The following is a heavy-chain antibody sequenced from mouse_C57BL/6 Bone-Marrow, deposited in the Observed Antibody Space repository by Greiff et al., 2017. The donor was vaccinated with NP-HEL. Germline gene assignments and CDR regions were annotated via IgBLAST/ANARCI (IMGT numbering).Heavy chain of an antibody. CDR1: GFTFSDYG. V-gene: IGHV5-17*01. CDR3: AKIYYGYSWFAY. J-gene: IGHJ3*01. D-gene: IGHD2-2*01. Sequence: EVKLVESGGGLVKPGGSLKLSCAASGFTFSDYGMHWVRQAPEKGLEWVAYISSGSSTIYYADTLKGRFTISRDNAKNTLFLQMTSMRSEDTAMYYCAKIYYGYSWFAYWGQGTLVTVSA. CDR2: ISSGSSTI.